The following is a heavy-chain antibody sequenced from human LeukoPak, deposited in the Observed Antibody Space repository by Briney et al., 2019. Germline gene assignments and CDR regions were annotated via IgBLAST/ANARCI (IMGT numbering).Heavy chain of an antibody. D-gene: IGHD3-10*01. J-gene: IGHJ4*02. CDR2: INHSGST. CDR3: ARRAYGSGKDFDY. CDR1: GGSFSGYS. Sequence: SSETLSLTCAVYGGSFSGYSWSWIRQPPAKGLEGIGEINHSGSTNYNPSLKSRVTISVDTSKNHFSLKLNSVTAADTAVYYCARRAYGSGKDFDYWGQGTLVTVSS. V-gene: IGHV4-34*01.